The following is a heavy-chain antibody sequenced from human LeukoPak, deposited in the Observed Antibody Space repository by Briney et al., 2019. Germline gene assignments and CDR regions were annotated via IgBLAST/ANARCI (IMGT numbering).Heavy chain of an antibody. D-gene: IGHD3-9*01. V-gene: IGHV4-59*01. CDR3: ARHRATYYDILTGYNYYYYGMDV. J-gene: IGHJ6*02. CDR1: GGPISSYY. Sequence: SETLSLTCTVSGGPISSYYWSWIRQPPGKGLEWIGYIYYSGSTNYNPSLKSRVTISVDTSKNQFSLKLSSVTAADTAVYYCARHRATYYDILTGYNYYYYGMDVWGQGTTVTVSS. CDR2: IYYSGST.